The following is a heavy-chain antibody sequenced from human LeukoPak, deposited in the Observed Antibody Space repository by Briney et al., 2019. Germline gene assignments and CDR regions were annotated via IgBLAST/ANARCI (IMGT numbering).Heavy chain of an antibody. D-gene: IGHD3-22*01. CDR1: GASISSYY. CDR3: VRVTGYMIEDYFDY. Sequence: SETLSLTCTVSGASISSYYWSWIRQPPGKGLEWIGYIYYSGSTNYNPSLKSRVTISVDTSNNQFSLKLSSVTAADTAVYYCVRVTGYMIEDYFDYWGQGTLVTVSS. J-gene: IGHJ4*02. V-gene: IGHV4-59*01. CDR2: IYYSGST.